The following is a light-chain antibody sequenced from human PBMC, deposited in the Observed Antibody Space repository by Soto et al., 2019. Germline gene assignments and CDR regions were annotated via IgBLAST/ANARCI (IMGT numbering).Light chain of an antibody. J-gene: IGLJ2*01. Sequence: QSVLTQPASVSGAPGRAITISCTGTSSDVGAYNHVSWYQQHPGKAPKVMIYDVSNRPSGVSNRFSGSRSGNTASLTISGLQAEDEADYYCSSHASRSTLIFGGGTKVTVL. CDR2: DVS. V-gene: IGLV2-14*03. CDR3: SSHASRSTLI. CDR1: SSDVGAYNH.